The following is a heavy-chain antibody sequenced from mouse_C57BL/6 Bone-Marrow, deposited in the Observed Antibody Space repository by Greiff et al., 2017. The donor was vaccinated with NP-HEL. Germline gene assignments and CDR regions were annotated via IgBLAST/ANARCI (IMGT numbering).Heavy chain of an antibody. Sequence: QVQLQQSGAELVKPGASVKLSCKASGYTFTEYSIHWVKQRSGQGLEWIGWFYPGSGSIKYNEKFKDKATLTADTSSSTVYMELSRLTSEDSAVYYCARHGYDGYYFYYFDYWGKGTTLTVAS. CDR3: ARHGYDGYYFYYFDY. D-gene: IGHD2-3*01. CDR2: FYPGSGSI. CDR1: GYTFTEYS. J-gene: IGHJ2*01. V-gene: IGHV1-62-2*01.